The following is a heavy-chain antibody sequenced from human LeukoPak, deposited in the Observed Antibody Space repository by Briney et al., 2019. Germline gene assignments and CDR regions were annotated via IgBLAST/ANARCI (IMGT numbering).Heavy chain of an antibody. CDR2: IIPIFGTA. J-gene: IGHJ6*02. Sequence: ASVKASCKASGGTFSSYAISWVRQAPGQGLEWMGGIIPIFGTANYAQKFQGRVTITADESTSTAYMELGSLRSEDTAVYYCARLLRLRYFDWLLPTDYYYYGMDVWGQGTTVTVSS. CDR1: GGTFSSYA. D-gene: IGHD3-9*01. V-gene: IGHV1-69*13. CDR3: ARLLRLRYFDWLLPTDYYYYGMDV.